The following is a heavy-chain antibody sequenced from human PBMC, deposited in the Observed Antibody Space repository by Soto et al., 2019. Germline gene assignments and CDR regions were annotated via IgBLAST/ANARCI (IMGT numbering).Heavy chain of an antibody. CDR3: AKLYDYVWGSYRLDY. J-gene: IGHJ4*02. Sequence: GGSLRLSCAASGFTFSSYARSWVRQAPGKGLEWVSAISGSGGSTYYADSVKGRFTISRDNSKNTLYLQMNSLRAEDTAVYYCAKLYDYVWGSYRLDYWGQGTLVTVSS. CDR2: ISGSGGST. V-gene: IGHV3-23*01. CDR1: GFTFSSYA. D-gene: IGHD3-16*02.